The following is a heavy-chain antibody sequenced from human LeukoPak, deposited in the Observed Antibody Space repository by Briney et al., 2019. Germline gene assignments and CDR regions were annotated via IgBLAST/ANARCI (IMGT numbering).Heavy chain of an antibody. V-gene: IGHV4-34*01. Sequence: PSETLSLTCAVYGGSFSGYYWSWIRQPPGKGLEWIGEINHSGSTNYNPSLKSRVAISVDTSKNQFSLKLSSVTAADTAVYYCAIEYSYGNAFDIWGQGTMVTVSS. D-gene: IGHD5-18*01. CDR2: INHSGST. CDR3: AIEYSYGNAFDI. CDR1: GGSFSGYY. J-gene: IGHJ3*02.